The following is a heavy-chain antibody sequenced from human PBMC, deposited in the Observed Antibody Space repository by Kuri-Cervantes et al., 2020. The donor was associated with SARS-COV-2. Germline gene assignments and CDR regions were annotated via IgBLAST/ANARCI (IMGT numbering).Heavy chain of an antibody. CDR1: GGSISSSNW. CDR3: ARSGEDYPFDY. CDR2: TYHSGST. V-gene: IGHV4-4*02. Sequence: SETLSLTCAVSGGSISSSNWWSWVRQPPGKGLEWIGETYHSGSTNYNPSLKSRFTISVDKSKNQFSLKLSSVPAADTAVYYCARSGEDYPFDYWGQGTLVTVSS. D-gene: IGHD3-10*01. J-gene: IGHJ4*02.